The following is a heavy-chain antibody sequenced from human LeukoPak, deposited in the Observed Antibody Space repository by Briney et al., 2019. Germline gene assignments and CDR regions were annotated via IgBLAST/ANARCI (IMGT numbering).Heavy chain of an antibody. CDR1: GGSISSGSHY. J-gene: IGHJ5*02. D-gene: IGHD3-10*01. CDR3: ARAPYGSGSYYNDANWFDP. CDR2: IYYSGST. V-gene: IGHV4-31*03. Sequence: SETLSLTCTVSGGSISSGSHYRSWIRQHPGKGLEWIGYIYYSGSTYYNPSLRSRANISVDTSKNQFSLKLNSVTAADTAVYYCARAPYGSGSYYNDANWFDPWGQGTLVTVSS.